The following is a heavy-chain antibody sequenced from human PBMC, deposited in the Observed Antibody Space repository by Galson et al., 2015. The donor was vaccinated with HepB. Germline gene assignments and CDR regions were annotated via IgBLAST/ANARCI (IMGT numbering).Heavy chain of an antibody. J-gene: IGHJ6*02. CDR1: GFTFSSYA. Sequence: SLRLSCAASGFTFSSYAMHWVRQAPGKGLEWVAVISYDGSNKYYADSVKGRFTISRGNSKNTLYLQMNSLRAEDTAVYYCARDENSNHNYYYYGMDVWGQGTTVTVSS. D-gene: IGHD4-11*01. CDR2: ISYDGSNK. V-gene: IGHV3-30-3*01. CDR3: ARDENSNHNYYYYGMDV.